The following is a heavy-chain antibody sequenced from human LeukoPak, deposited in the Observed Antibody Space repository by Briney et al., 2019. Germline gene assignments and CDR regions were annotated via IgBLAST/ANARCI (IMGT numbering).Heavy chain of an antibody. CDR3: ARGVGYYDSSGYYYGPRRFDY. CDR1: GGSFSGYY. CDR2: INHSGST. Sequence: SETLSLTCAVYGGSFSGYYWSWNCQPPGKGLEWIGEINHSGSTNYNPSLKSRVTISVDTSKNQFSLKLSSVTAADTAVYYCARGVGYYDSSGYYYGPRRFDYWGQGTLVTVSS. J-gene: IGHJ4*02. V-gene: IGHV4-34*01. D-gene: IGHD3-22*01.